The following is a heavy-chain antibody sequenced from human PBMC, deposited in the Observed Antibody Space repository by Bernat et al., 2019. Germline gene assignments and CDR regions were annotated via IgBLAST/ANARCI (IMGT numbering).Heavy chain of an antibody. CDR1: GYTFTSYY. CDR2: INPSDGNT. Sequence: HVQLAQSGAEVRKPGASVKVSCKASGYTFTSYYLNWVRQAPGQVLECMGIINPSDGNTNSAQKFRGTVTMTSDRSTSAVYMEMSSLRPDDTAIYYCARSDNGDFPRPFDYWGQGTLVTVS. J-gene: IGHJ4*02. CDR3: ARSDNGDFPRPFDY. V-gene: IGHV1-46*01. D-gene: IGHD4-17*01.